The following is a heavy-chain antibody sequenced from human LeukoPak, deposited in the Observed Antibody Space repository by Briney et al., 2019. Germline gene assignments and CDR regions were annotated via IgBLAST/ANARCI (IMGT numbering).Heavy chain of an antibody. V-gene: IGHV3-23*01. D-gene: IGHD2-2*01. Sequence: GGSLRLSCAASGFTFITHAMSWVRQAPGKGLEWVSSIRDGGGSTYYADSVKGRFTISRDNSKNTLYLQMNSLRAEDTAMYYCAKGVPAAYYSFAYWGQGALVTVSS. J-gene: IGHJ4*02. CDR1: GFTFITHA. CDR2: IRDGGGST. CDR3: AKGVPAAYYSFAY.